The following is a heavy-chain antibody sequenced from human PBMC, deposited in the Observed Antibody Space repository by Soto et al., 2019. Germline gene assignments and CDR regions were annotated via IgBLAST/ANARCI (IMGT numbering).Heavy chain of an antibody. CDR2: ISGSGGST. D-gene: IGHD2-15*01. V-gene: IGHV3-23*01. Sequence: EVQLSESGGGLVQPGGSLRLSCAVSGFTFSASGMSWVPQHPGKGLQWVSGISGSGGSTNYADSVKGRFTISRDNSKSTLNLQMNSLRAEDTAGYYCAKDGLGALAYWGQGTLVTVSS. CDR1: GFTFSASG. J-gene: IGHJ4*02. CDR3: AKDGLGALAY.